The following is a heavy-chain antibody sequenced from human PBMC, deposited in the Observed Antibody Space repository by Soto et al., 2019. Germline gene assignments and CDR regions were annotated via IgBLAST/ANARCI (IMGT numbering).Heavy chain of an antibody. V-gene: IGHV1-46*01. CDR3: ARDNVGWAWGSHPLSY. Sequence: ASVNVSCKASGYTFTSYYMHWVRQAPGQGLEWMGIINPSGGNTNYAQKLQGRVTMTTDTSTSTAYMELRSLRSDDTAVYYCARDNVGWAWGSHPLSYWGQGTLVTVSS. D-gene: IGHD3-16*02. CDR2: INPSGGNT. CDR1: GYTFTSYY. J-gene: IGHJ4*02.